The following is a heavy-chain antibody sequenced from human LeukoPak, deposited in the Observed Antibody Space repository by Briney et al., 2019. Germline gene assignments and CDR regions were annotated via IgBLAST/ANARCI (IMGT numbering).Heavy chain of an antibody. J-gene: IGHJ3*02. CDR1: GFTFSSYS. D-gene: IGHD4-17*01. CDR2: ISSSSSYI. Sequence: GGSLRLSYAASGFTFSSYSMNWVRQAPGKGLEWVSSISSSSSYIYYADSVKGRFTISRDNAKNSLYLQMNSLRAEDTAVYYCARDRLRTAFDIWGQGTMVTVSS. V-gene: IGHV3-21*01. CDR3: ARDRLRTAFDI.